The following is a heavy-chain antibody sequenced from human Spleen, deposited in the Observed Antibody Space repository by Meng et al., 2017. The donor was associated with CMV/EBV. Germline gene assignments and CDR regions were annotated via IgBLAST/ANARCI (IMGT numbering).Heavy chain of an antibody. D-gene: IGHD3-3*01. CDR2: IYTSGST. CDR3: ARVQRDFWSGYLAI. CDR1: GGSISSYY. V-gene: IGHV4-4*07. J-gene: IGHJ4*02. Sequence: QGQRQGSGPGLVKPSETLSLTCTVSGGSISSYYWSWIRQPAGKGLEWIGRIYTSGSTNYNPSLKSRVTMSVDTSKNQFSLKLSSVTPEDTAVYYCARVQRDFWSGYLAIWGQGTLVTVSS.